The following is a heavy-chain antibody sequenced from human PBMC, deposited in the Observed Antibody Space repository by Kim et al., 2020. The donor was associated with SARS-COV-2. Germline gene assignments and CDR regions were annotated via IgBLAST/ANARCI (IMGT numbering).Heavy chain of an antibody. Sequence: SVKGRFTISRDNSKNTLYLQMNSLRAEDTAVYYCAKDLTRGIAVAGSLDYCGQGTLVTVSS. D-gene: IGHD6-19*01. V-gene: IGHV3-30*02. CDR3: AKDLTRGIAVAGSLDY. J-gene: IGHJ4*02.